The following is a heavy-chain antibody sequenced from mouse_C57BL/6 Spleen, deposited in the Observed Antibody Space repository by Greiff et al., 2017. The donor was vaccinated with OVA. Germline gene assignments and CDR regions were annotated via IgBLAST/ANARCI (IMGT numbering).Heavy chain of an antibody. CDR3: ARDHYYDGDYYAMDY. D-gene: IGHD1-1*01. Sequence: QVQLQQSGAELARPGASVKLSCKASGYTFTSYGISWVKQRTGQGLEWIGEIYPRSGNTYYNEKFKGKATLTADKSSSTAYMELRSLTSEDSAVYFCARDHYYDGDYYAMDYWGQGTSVTVSS. CDR1: GYTFTSYG. CDR2: IYPRSGNT. V-gene: IGHV1-81*01. J-gene: IGHJ4*01.